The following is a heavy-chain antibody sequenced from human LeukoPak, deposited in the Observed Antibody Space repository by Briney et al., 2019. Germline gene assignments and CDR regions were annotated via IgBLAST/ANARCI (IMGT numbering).Heavy chain of an antibody. D-gene: IGHD5-24*01. CDR3: ARERRDCYKDNGFDI. J-gene: IGHJ3*02. V-gene: IGHV4-59*01. Sequence: SETLSLTCAVSGGSISTYYWSWIRQPPGKGLEWIGYIHYSGTTRYNPSLKSRVTISVDTSKNQFSLNLSSVTAADTAVYYCARERRDCYKDNGFDIWGQGTMVTVSS. CDR1: GGSISTYY. CDR2: IHYSGTT.